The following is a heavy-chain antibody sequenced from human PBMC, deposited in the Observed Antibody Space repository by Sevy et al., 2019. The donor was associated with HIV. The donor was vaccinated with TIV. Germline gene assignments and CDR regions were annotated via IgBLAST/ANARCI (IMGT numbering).Heavy chain of an antibody. J-gene: IGHJ6*02. D-gene: IGHD4-17*01. CDR1: GYIFTDYY. CDR3: TRLTTQPTSDLDGLDV. V-gene: IGHV1-2*02. CDR2: INSDSGVT. Sequence: ASVKVSCKASGYIFTDYYIHWVRQAPGQGLEWMAWINSDSGVTNYAQRFQGEVTVTRDPSLSTAYLELTNLKSNDTAIYYCTRLTTQPTSDLDGLDVWGQGTTVTVSS.